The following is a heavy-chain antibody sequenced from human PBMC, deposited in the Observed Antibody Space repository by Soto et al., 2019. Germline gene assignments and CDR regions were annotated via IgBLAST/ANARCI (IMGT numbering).Heavy chain of an antibody. V-gene: IGHV4-59*01. Sequence: SETLSLTCTVSGGSISSYYWSWIRQPPGKGLEWIGYIYYSGSTNYNPSLKSRVTISVDTSKNQFSLKLSSVTAADTAVYYCARAGIAAAGYYYYYYMDVWGNGTTVTVS. CDR1: GGSISSYY. CDR2: IYYSGST. CDR3: ARAGIAAAGYYYYYYMDV. J-gene: IGHJ6*03. D-gene: IGHD6-13*01.